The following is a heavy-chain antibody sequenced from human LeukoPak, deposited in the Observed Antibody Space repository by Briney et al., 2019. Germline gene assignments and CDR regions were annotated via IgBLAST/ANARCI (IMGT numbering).Heavy chain of an antibody. CDR3: AREVIGGNSA. V-gene: IGHV3-21*01. D-gene: IGHD4-23*01. Sequence: PGGSLRLSCAASGFTFSTYEASWVRQAPVKGLEWVASISSSTTYIYYADSLKGRFTISRDDAKNSLYLQMSSLRAEDTAVYYCAREVIGGNSAWGQGTLVTVSS. CDR1: GFTFSTYE. J-gene: IGHJ4*02. CDR2: ISSSTTYI.